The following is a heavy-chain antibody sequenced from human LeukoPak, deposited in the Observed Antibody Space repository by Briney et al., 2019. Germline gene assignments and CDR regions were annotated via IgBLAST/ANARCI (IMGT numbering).Heavy chain of an antibody. CDR3: ARDLGYGAGGGLGY. Sequence: SETLSLTCTVSGGSISSSSYYWGWIRQPPGKGLEWIGSIYYSGSTYYTPSLESRVTISVDTSKNQFSLKLSSVTAADTAVYYCARDLGYGAGGGLGYWGQGTLLTASS. CDR2: IYYSGST. D-gene: IGHD5-12*01. V-gene: IGHV4-39*07. CDR1: GGSISSSSYY. J-gene: IGHJ4*02.